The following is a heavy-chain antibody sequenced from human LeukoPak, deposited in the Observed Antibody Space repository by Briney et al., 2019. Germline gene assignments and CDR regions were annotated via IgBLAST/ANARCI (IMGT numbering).Heavy chain of an antibody. V-gene: IGHV3-48*04. CDR3: ATANLYDFWSGYYDLYDY. CDR1: GFTFSSYA. CDR2: ISSSGSTI. Sequence: RSGGSLRLSCAASGFTFSSYAMSWVRQAPGKGLEWVSYISSSGSTIYYADSVKGRFTISRDNAKNSLYLQMNSLRAEDTAVYYCATANLYDFWSGYYDLYDYWGQGTLVTVSS. J-gene: IGHJ4*02. D-gene: IGHD3-3*01.